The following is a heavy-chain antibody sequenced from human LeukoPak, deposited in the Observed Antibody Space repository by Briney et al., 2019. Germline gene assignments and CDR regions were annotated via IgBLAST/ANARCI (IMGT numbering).Heavy chain of an antibody. D-gene: IGHD3-3*01. J-gene: IGHJ4*02. Sequence: SETLSLTCSVSGDSLSKYFWSWIRQSPGKGLEWIGYIHYSGSTNYNPSLKNRVTMSVDTSKNQFSLKLSSVTAADTAVYYCARAGITIFGVVIPPDYWGQGTLVTVSS. CDR2: IHYSGST. V-gene: IGHV4-59*12. CDR1: GDSLSKYF. CDR3: ARAGITIFGVVIPPDY.